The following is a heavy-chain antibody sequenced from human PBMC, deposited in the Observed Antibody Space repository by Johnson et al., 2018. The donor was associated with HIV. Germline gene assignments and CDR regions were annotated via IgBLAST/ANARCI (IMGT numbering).Heavy chain of an antibody. CDR1: GFTFSSYA. V-gene: IGHV3-30-3*01. Sequence: VQLVESGGGLVQSRRSLRLSCAASGFTFSSYAMHWVRQAPGKGLEWVAVISYDGSNKYYAASVKGRLTISRDNSKNTLYLQMTSLGQDDTAVYSGYFTDHFGAGSESKGTFDAWGQATMVTVSS. CDR3: YFTDHFGAGSESKGTFDA. D-gene: IGHD3-10*01. J-gene: IGHJ3*01. CDR2: ISYDGSNK.